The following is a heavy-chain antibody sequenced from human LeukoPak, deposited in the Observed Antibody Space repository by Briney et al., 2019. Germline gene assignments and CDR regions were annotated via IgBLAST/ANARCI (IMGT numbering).Heavy chain of an antibody. CDR1: GFTFGDYA. Sequence: GGSLRLSCTADGFTFGDYAMSWVRQAPGKGLEWVSFIRSKAYGGTTEYAASVKGRFTISRDDSKSIAYLQMNSLKTEDTAVYYCRGDSSGYYSDYGMDVWGQGTTVTVSS. CDR3: RGDSSGYYSDYGMDV. CDR2: IRSKAYGGTT. V-gene: IGHV3-49*04. J-gene: IGHJ6*02. D-gene: IGHD3-22*01.